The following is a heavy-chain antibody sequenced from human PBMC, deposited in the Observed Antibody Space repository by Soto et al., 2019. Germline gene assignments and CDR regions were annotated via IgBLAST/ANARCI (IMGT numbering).Heavy chain of an antibody. D-gene: IGHD3-16*02. J-gene: IGHJ4*02. V-gene: IGHV3-33*01. Sequence: QVQLVESGGGVVQPGRSLRLSCAASGFTFSSYGMHWVRQAPGKWLEWVAVIWYDGSNKYYADSVKGRFTISRDNSKNTLYLQMNSLRAEDTAVYYCARGTAFGGVIVLPYWGQGTLVTVSS. CDR2: IWYDGSNK. CDR3: ARGTAFGGVIVLPY. CDR1: GFTFSSYG.